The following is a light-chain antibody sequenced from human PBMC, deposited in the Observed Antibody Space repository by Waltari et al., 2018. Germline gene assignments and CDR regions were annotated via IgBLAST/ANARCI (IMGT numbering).Light chain of an antibody. Sequence: QPVLTQPPSSSASPGASARLTCTLPSDINVGDFIIYWYQQKPGSPPRFLLYYNSDSEKAQGAGVPSRFSGSKDASANAGILLISGLQSEDEADYYCMFWPSNVWVFGGGTKLTVL. CDR1: SDINVGDFI. CDR3: MFWPSNVWV. V-gene: IGLV5-37*01. J-gene: IGLJ3*02. CDR2: YNSDSEK.